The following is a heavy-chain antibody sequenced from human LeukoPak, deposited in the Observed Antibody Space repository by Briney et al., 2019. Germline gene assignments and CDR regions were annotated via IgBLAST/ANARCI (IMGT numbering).Heavy chain of an antibody. Sequence: ASVKVSCKASGYIFTLYYIHWVRQAPGQGLEWMGIINPSTGSTSYAQKFQGRVTMTRHTSTSTVYMELSSLRSDDTAVYYCARGLGAPRLPPDYWGQGTVVTVSS. J-gene: IGHJ4*02. CDR3: ARGLGAPRLPPDY. CDR2: INPSTGST. CDR1: GYIFTLYY. D-gene: IGHD3-9*01. V-gene: IGHV1-46*01.